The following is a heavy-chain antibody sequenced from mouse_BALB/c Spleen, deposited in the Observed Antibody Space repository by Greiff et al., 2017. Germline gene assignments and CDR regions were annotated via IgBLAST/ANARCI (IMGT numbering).Heavy chain of an antibody. J-gene: IGHJ2*01. CDR2: ISSGGSYT. Sequence: EVQRVESGGDLVKPGGSLKLSCAASGFTFSSYGMSCVRQTPDKRLEWVATISSGGSYTYYPDSVKGRFTISRDNAKNTLYLQMSSLKSEDTAMYYCARHRTGTGGGDFDYWGQGTTLTVSS. V-gene: IGHV5-6*01. D-gene: IGHD4-1*01. CDR3: ARHRTGTGGGDFDY. CDR1: GFTFSSYG.